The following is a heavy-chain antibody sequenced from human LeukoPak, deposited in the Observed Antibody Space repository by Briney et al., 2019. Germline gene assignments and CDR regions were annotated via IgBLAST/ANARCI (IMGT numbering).Heavy chain of an antibody. Sequence: GGSLRLSCAASGFTFSDYYMSWIRQAPGKGLEWVSYISSSGSTIYYADSVKGRFTISRDNAKNSLYLQMNSLRAVDTAVYYCARRGSSTHWYFDYWGQGTLVTVSS. CDR1: GFTFSDYY. CDR2: ISSSGSTI. D-gene: IGHD2-2*01. V-gene: IGHV3-11*01. CDR3: ARRGSSTHWYFDY. J-gene: IGHJ4*02.